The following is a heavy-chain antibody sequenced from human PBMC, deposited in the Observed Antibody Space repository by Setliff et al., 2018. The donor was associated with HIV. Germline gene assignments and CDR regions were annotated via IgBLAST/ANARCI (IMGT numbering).Heavy chain of an antibody. V-gene: IGHV4-34*01. CDR1: GRSFSGYY. CDR2: INHSGGT. D-gene: IGHD7-27*01. Sequence: SETLSLTCAVYGRSFSGYYWNWIRQSPGKGLEWIGEINHSGGTNYNPSLKSRVTMSIDTSKNQFSLNVSSVTAAYTAVYYCARGWGHDGFDFWGRGTMVTVSS. CDR3: ARGWGHDGFDF. J-gene: IGHJ3*01.